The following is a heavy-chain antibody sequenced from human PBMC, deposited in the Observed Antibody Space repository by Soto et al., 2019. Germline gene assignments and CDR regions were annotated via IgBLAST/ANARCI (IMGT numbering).Heavy chain of an antibody. CDR3: AKYRRTDADGYTLDF. J-gene: IGHJ4*02. D-gene: IGHD5-12*01. CDR1: GGSVSGFY. CDR2: VYDSGST. V-gene: IGHV4-59*02. Sequence: PSDTLWVTCTVFGGSVSGFYWSCIRRAPGKELEWIVYVYDSGSTKYNPSLESRVTISADTSQNQFSLRLTSVTAANTAIYYFAKYRRTDADGYTLDFRGQGTLVTVS.